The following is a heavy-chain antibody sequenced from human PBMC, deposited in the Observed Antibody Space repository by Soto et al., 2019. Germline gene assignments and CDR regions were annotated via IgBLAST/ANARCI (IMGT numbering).Heavy chain of an antibody. V-gene: IGHV4-30-4*01. CDR3: ARMSYFYDKWYFDL. D-gene: IGHD3-22*01. J-gene: IGHJ2*01. CDR2: VYYSGTT. CDR1: GASINNNDYY. Sequence: SETLSLTCTVSGASINNNDYYWSWIRQTPGKGLEWIGYVYYSGTTDYIPSLKSRLSMSIDKSQNQFTLRLNSVTAADTATYYCARMSYFYDKWYFDLWGRGTLVTVSS.